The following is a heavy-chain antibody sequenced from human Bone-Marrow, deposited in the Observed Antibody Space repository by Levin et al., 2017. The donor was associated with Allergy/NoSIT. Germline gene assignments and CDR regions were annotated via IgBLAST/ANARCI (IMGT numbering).Heavy chain of an antibody. D-gene: IGHD3-9*01. J-gene: IGHJ4*02. CDR3: ASVYDIVTGYFSF. Sequence: SETLSLTCTVSGASISSSSYYWGWIRQPPGKGLDWIGSIYYSGSSYHNPSLKSRLTMSVDMSKNQFSLKLSSVTAADTAVYYCASVYDIVTGYFSFWGQGILVTVSS. CDR1: GASISSSSYY. CDR2: IYYSGSS. V-gene: IGHV4-39*01.